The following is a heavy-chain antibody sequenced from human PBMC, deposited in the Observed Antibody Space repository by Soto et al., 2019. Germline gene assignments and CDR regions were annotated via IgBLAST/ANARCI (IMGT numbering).Heavy chain of an antibody. CDR2: VSFDGVNK. CDR3: ARAPDRIEAAANYIDY. J-gene: IGHJ4*02. V-gene: IGHV3-30*10. CDR1: GFTLNTYS. Sequence: GGSLRLSCSVSGFTLNTYSMHWVRQAPGKGLEWVAVVSFDGVNKHYRDSVKGRFTISRDIAKNMLYLQMTSLRLEDTALYYCARAPDRIEAAANYIDYWGQGTLVTVSS. D-gene: IGHD2-2*01.